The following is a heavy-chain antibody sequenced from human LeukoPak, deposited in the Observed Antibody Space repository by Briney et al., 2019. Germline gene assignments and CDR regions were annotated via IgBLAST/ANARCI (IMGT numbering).Heavy chain of an antibody. Sequence: ASVKVSCKASGYTFTSYGLSWVRQAPGQGLEWMGWISAYNGNTNYAQKLQGRVTMTTDTSTSTAYMELRSLRSEDTAVYYCARVDTAISPVDYWGQGTLVTVSS. D-gene: IGHD5-18*01. CDR3: ARVDTAISPVDY. V-gene: IGHV1-18*01. J-gene: IGHJ4*02. CDR1: GYTFTSYG. CDR2: ISAYNGNT.